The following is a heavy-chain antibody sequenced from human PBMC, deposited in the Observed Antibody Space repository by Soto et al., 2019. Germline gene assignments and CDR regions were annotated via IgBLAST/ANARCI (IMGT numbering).Heavy chain of an antibody. CDR1: GGCSSRCRFY. Sequence: PSQTLSLGSWVSGGCSSRCRFYWGWIRQPPGKGLEWIGTIYYSGSTYYNPSLKSRVTISVDTSRNQLSLKPSSVTAADTAVYYCARAYDSSGYYYVGRFDPWGQG. CDR2: IYYSGST. V-gene: IGHV4-39*01. J-gene: IGHJ5*02. CDR3: ARAYDSSGYYYVGRFDP. D-gene: IGHD3-22*01.